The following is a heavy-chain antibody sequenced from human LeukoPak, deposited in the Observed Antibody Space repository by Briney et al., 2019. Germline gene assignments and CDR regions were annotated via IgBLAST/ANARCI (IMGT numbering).Heavy chain of an antibody. V-gene: IGHV3-7*03. J-gene: IGHJ4*02. CDR3: ARSIPYGTTWYGRSDY. CDR2: IKPDGTTK. Sequence: GASLRLSCAASGFPFSSYSMTWVRQAPGKGLEWVANIKPDGTTKFYVDSVKGRFTISRDNALNSLYLQMNSLRAEDTAIYYCARSIPYGTTWYGRSDYWGQGTLVTVSS. CDR1: GFPFSSYS. D-gene: IGHD6-13*01.